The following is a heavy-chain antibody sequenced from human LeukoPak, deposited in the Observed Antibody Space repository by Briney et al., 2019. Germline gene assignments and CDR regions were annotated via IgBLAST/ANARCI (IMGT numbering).Heavy chain of an antibody. J-gene: IGHJ4*02. CDR1: GYTFTGYY. D-gene: IGHD6-13*01. Sequence: AASVTVSCKASGYTFTGYYMHWVRQAPGQGLEWMGLINPNSGGTNYAQKFQGRVTMTRDTSTSTAYMELSRLRSDDTAVYYCASGGIAAAGASDYWGQGTLVTVSS. CDR2: INPNSGGT. CDR3: ASGGIAAAGASDY. V-gene: IGHV1-2*02.